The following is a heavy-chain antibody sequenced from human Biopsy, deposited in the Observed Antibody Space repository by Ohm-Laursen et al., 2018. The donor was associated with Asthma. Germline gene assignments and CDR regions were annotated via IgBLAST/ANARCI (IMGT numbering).Heavy chain of an antibody. CDR1: GDSFSNYA. D-gene: IGHD2-2*01. CDR2: ILPMLGTA. V-gene: IGHV1-69*13. Sequence: GASVKVSCKASGDSFSNYAISWVRQAPGQALEWMGGILPMLGTANYAQKFQGRVTISADDSTSTAYMELSSLSSEDTALYYCARGPEYVRSSGALDYWGQGTLVTVSS. J-gene: IGHJ4*02. CDR3: ARGPEYVRSSGALDY.